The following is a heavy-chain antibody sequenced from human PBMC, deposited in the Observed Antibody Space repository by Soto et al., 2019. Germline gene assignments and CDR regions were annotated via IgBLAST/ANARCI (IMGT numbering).Heavy chain of an antibody. V-gene: IGHV3-21*01. J-gene: IGHJ6*01. Sequence: EVHLVESGGGLVKPGGSLRLSCAVSGFTFSSCTMNWVRQAPGKGLEWVSSISPSTSHIYYADSVKGRFTISRDNAKNSLFLKMTSLRAEGTAVYYCSGCSGGACHQHYGMDVWWQGTTVTVSS. CDR3: SGCSGGACHQHYGMDV. CDR2: ISPSTSHI. CDR1: GFTFSSCT. D-gene: IGHD2-15*01.